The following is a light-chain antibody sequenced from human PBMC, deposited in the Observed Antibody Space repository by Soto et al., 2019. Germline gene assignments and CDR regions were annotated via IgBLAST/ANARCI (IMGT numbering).Light chain of an antibody. CDR3: QVWDDGGDRGVI. V-gene: IGLV3-21*02. CDR2: DDS. J-gene: IGLJ2*01. Sequence: SYELTQPPSVSVAPGQTARITCGGDNIGSKSVHWYQQKAGQAPVLVVYDDSDRPSGIPERFSGSNSGNTATLTISRVEAGDEADYYWQVWDDGGDRGVIFGGGTKLTVL. CDR1: NIGSKS.